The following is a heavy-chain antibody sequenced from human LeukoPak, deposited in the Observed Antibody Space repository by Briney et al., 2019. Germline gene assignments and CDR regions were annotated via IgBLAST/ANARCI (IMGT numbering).Heavy chain of an antibody. CDR3: AKINNIAAAGTFDY. CDR1: GFTVSSNY. V-gene: IGHV3-23*01. D-gene: IGHD6-13*01. J-gene: IGHJ4*02. Sequence: GGSLRLSCAASGFTVSSNYMSWVRQAPGKGLEWVSAISGSGAGTYYADSVKGRFTISRDNSKNTLYLQMNSLRAEDTAIYYCAKINNIAAAGTFDYWGQGTLVTVSS. CDR2: ISGSGAGT.